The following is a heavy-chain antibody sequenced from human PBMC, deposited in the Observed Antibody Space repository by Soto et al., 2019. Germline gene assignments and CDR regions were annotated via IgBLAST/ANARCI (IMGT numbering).Heavy chain of an antibody. J-gene: IGHJ4*02. V-gene: IGHV3-15*01. CDR3: TTGNYDFWSGYLGEVFDY. D-gene: IGHD3-3*01. CDR2: IKSKTDGGTT. Sequence: PGGSLRLSCAASGFTFSNAWMSWVRQAPGKGLEWVGRIKSKTDGGTTDYAAPVKGRFTISRDDSKNTLYLQMNSLKTEDTAVYYCTTGNYDFWSGYLGEVFDYWGQGTLVTVSS. CDR1: GFTFSNAW.